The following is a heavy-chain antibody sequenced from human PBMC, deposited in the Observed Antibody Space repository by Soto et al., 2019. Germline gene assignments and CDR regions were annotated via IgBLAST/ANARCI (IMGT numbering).Heavy chain of an antibody. CDR2: IYNGVIT. CDR1: GASVSSGNHY. D-gene: IGHD6-19*01. Sequence: SETLSLTCTVSGASVSSGNHYWSWIRQPPGKGLEWIGFIYNGVITNYSPSLKSRVSISADTSRNQFSLKVSSVTAADTAVYYCARGWDANSWGQGALVTVSS. CDR3: ARGWDANS. V-gene: IGHV4-61*01. J-gene: IGHJ4*02.